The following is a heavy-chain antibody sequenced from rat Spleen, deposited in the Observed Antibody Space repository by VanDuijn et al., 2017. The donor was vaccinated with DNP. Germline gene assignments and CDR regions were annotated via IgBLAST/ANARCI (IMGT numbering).Heavy chain of an antibody. D-gene: IGHD4-3*01. CDR1: GFTFSDYY. V-gene: IGHV5-22*01. CDR3: VRWNSGHFDY. CDR2: ISYAGGNT. J-gene: IGHJ2*01. Sequence: EVQLVESGGGLVQPGRSLKLSCAASGFTFSDYYMAWVRQAPTKGLEWVASISYAGGNTYYRDSVKGRFTVSRDNAKSTLYLQMNSLRSEDMATYYCVRWNSGHFDYWGQGVMVTVSS.